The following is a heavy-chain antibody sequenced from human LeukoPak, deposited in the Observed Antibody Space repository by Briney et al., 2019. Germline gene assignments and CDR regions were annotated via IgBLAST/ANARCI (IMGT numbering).Heavy chain of an antibody. CDR3: ARHHFGGIYNAFDI. Sequence: SETLSLTCTVSGDSITRSNYYWGWIRQPPGKGLVWIGRRYYSGSTYPNPSLKSRGTISVDTSKNQFSLNLSSVTAADTAVYYCARHHFGGIYNAFDICGQGTMVTVSS. J-gene: IGHJ3*02. CDR2: RYYSGST. D-gene: IGHD4-23*01. CDR1: GDSITRSNYY. V-gene: IGHV4-39*01.